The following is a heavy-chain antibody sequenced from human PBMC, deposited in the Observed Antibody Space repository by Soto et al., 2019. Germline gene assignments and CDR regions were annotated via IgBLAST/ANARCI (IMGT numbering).Heavy chain of an antibody. CDR1: GYTFTSYG. V-gene: IGHV1-18*04. CDR3: AREILSPDFYFLGMDV. CDR2: ISAKKGNT. D-gene: IGHD2-15*01. J-gene: IGHJ6*02. Sequence: QGQLVQSGAEVKKPGASVKVSCKSSGYTFTSYGITWVRQAPGQGLEWRGWISAKKGNTKYAQKFQGRVTMTTDTSTRTAYMELRSLRSEDTAVYYCAREILSPDFYFLGMDVWGQGPTVTVSS.